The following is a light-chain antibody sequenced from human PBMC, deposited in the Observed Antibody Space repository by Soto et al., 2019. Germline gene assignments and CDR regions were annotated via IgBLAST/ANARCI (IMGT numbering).Light chain of an antibody. J-gene: IGLJ1*01. CDR1: NSDVGRYNY. CDR3: LSYSSSTSPYV. CDR2: DVT. Sequence: QSALTQPASVSGSPGQSITISCTGTNSDVGRYNYVSWYQQQPGKAPKLMIYDVTNRPSGVSNRFSGSKSGNTASLTISGLQAEDEADYYCLSYSSSTSPYVLGTATKLTVL. V-gene: IGLV2-14*01.